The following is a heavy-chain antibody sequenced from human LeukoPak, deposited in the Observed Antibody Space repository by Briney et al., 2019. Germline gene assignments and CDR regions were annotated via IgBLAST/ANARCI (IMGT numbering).Heavy chain of an antibody. CDR3: ARKPIRKYCSSTSCPRYYYYGMDV. V-gene: IGHV4-34*01. CDR2: INHSGST. CDR1: GGSFSGYY. Sequence: SETLSLTCAVYGGSFSGYYWSWIRQPPGKGLEWIGEINHSGSTNYNPSLKSRVTISVDTSKNQFSLKLSSVTAADTAVYYCARKPIRKYCSSTSCPRYYYYGMDVWGKGTTVTVSS. D-gene: IGHD2-2*01. J-gene: IGHJ6*04.